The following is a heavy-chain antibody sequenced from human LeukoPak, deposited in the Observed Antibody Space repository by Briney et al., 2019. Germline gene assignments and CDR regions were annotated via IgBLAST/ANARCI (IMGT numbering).Heavy chain of an antibody. Sequence: GGSLRLSCAASGFTVSSNYMSWVRQAPGKGLEWVSVIYSGGDTYYADSVKGRFTISRDNSKNTLYLQMNSLRAEDTAVYYCARERDRERTSPYFDSWGQGTLVPVSS. CDR3: ARERDRERTSPYFDS. CDR2: IYSGGDT. CDR1: GFTVSSNY. V-gene: IGHV3-66*01. J-gene: IGHJ4*02. D-gene: IGHD1-14*01.